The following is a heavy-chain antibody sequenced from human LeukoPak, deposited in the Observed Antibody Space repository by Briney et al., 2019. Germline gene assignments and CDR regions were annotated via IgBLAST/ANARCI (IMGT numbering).Heavy chain of an antibody. CDR3: VKEPPYGTPRFYYFDD. J-gene: IGHJ4*02. V-gene: IGHV3-23*01. CDR2: ISGNDGRT. CDR1: GFTFSSYA. D-gene: IGHD3-3*01. Sequence: SGGSLRLSCAASGFTFSSYAMSWVRQAPGKGPEWVSAISGNDGRTFYADSVKGRSTISRDNSKDTLYLQMNSLRGEDTALYYCVKEPPYGTPRFYYFDDWGQGTLVTVSS.